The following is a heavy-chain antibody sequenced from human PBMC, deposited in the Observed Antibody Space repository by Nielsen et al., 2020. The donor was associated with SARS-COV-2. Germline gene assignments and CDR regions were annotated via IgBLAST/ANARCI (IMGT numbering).Heavy chain of an antibody. CDR3: AKHRWGHYYDSSDY. CDR1: EFTFDNFA. V-gene: IGHV3-23*01. D-gene: IGHD3-22*01. CDR2: TSGYGESA. J-gene: IGHJ4*02. Sequence: GGSLRLSCAASEFTFDNFAMSWVRQTPGKGLEWVSATSGYGESANYADSVKGRFSIPRDTSKNTLYLQMNSLRAEDTAVYYCAKHRWGHYYDSSDYWGQGTLVTVSS.